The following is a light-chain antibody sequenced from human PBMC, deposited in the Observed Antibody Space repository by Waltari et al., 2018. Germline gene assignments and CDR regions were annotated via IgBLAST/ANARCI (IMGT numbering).Light chain of an antibody. V-gene: IGLV1-51*01. CDR2: DNN. J-gene: IGLJ2*01. CDR3: GTWDSSLSAVV. CDR1: SSNIGNNY. Sequence: QSVLTQPPSVSAAPGQKVTISCSGSSSNIGNNYVSWYQQLPGTAPKLLIYDNNNRPSGIPDRFSGSKSGTSATLGITGLQTGYEADYYCGTWDSSLSAVVFGGGTKLTVL.